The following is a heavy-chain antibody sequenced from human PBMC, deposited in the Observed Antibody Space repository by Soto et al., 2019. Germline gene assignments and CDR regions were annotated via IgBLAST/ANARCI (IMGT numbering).Heavy chain of an antibody. CDR2: VYWDDDE. D-gene: IGHD6-19*01. CDR3: AHMGVAGTLYYFDY. J-gene: IGHJ4*02. Sequence: QITLRESGPALVKPTQTLTLTCSFSGFSLTTSGVGVGWLRQPPGKALEWLALVYWDDDEHYSPSLRSRLTITKDTSKNQVVLTMTNMGPVDTATYYCAHMGVAGTLYYFDYWGQGTLVTVSS. CDR1: GFSLTTSGVG. V-gene: IGHV2-5*02.